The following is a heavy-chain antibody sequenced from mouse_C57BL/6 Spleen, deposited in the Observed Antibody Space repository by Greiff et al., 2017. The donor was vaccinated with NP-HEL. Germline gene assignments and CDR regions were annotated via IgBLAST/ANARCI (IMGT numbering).Heavy chain of an antibody. CDR3: ARPTTVVATSAMDY. V-gene: IGHV5-17*01. J-gene: IGHJ4*01. CDR2: ISSGSSTI. Sequence: VQLKESGGGLVKPGGSLKLSCAASGFTFSDYGMHWVRQAPEKGLEWVAYISSGSSTIYYADTVKGRFTISRDNAKNTLFLQMTSLRSEDTAMYYCARPTTVVATSAMDYWGQGTSVTVSS. CDR1: GFTFSDYG. D-gene: IGHD1-1*01.